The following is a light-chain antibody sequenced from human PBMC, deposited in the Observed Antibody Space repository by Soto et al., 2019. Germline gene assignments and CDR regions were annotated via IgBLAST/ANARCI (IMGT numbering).Light chain of an antibody. CDR1: SSDVGGYTY. V-gene: IGLV2-14*01. Sequence: QSALTQPASVSGSPGQSITISCTGTSSDVGGYTYVSWYQQHPGKAPKLIIYEVSNRPSGVSNRFSGSKSDNTASLTISGLQAEDEADYYCSSYTSSNTYVFGAGTKLTVL. J-gene: IGLJ1*01. CDR2: EVS. CDR3: SSYTSSNTYV.